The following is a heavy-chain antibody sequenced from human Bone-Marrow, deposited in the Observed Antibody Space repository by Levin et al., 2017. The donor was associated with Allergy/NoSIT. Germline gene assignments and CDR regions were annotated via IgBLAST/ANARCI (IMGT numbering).Heavy chain of an antibody. D-gene: IGHD2-21*01. CDR2: IYASGTT. CDR1: GGSIASGSSF. J-gene: IGHJ6*02. Sequence: PSETLSLTCTVSGGSIASGSSFGTWIRQHPGKGLEWVGSIYASGTTHYNPSLRGRVSISIDVTKKQFSLNLTSVTAADTAVYYCSRVSYSRHIAYLSLYGLEVWGQGATVTVSS. CDR3: SRVSYSRHIAYLSLYGLEV. V-gene: IGHV4-31*03.